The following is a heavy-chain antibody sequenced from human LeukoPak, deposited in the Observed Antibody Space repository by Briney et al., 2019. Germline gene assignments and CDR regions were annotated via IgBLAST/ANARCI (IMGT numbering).Heavy chain of an antibody. CDR1: GLTFTSYS. CDR3: ARKAQYNGHYPLDY. Sequence: GGSLRLSCAASGLTFTSYSMSWVRQAPEKGLEWVSGTSDRGDYTYYADSVKGRFTISRDSSKNTLFLQMNSLRAEDTALYFCARKAQYNGHYPLDYWGQGTLVTVSS. V-gene: IGHV3-23*01. D-gene: IGHD1-7*01. CDR2: TSDRGDYT. J-gene: IGHJ4*02.